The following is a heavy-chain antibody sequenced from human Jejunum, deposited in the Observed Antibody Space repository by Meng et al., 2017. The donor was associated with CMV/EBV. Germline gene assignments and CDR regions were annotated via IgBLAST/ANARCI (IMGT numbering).Heavy chain of an antibody. D-gene: IGHD6-6*01. V-gene: IGHV4-39*07. CDR3: ARMTYSSSPVD. CDR2: IYYSGST. CDR1: GDSISGSTYY. Sequence: HVQEAGPGLWKPSETLSLTCIVSGDSISGSTYYWGWIRQPPGKGLEWIGNIYYSGSTYYTPSLKSRVSISVDTSTNQFSLRLSSMTAADTAVYYCARMTYSSSPVDWGQGTLVTVSS. J-gene: IGHJ4*02.